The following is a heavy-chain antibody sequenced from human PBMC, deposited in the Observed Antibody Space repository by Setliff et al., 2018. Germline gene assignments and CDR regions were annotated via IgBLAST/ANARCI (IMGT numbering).Heavy chain of an antibody. D-gene: IGHD5-12*01. Sequence: GGSLRLSCAASGFTFSSYGMHWVRQAPGKGLEWVAVIWYDGSNKYYADSVKGRFTISRDNSKNTLYLQMDSLRAEDTAVYYCAKDEGRFGDIVATSIDYWGQGTLVTVSS. CDR1: GFTFSSYG. J-gene: IGHJ4*02. CDR3: AKDEGRFGDIVATSIDY. CDR2: IWYDGSNK. V-gene: IGHV3-33*06.